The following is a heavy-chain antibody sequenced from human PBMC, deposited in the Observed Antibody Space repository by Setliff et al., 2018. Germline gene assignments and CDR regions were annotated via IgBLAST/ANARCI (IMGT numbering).Heavy chain of an antibody. CDR3: AKDLYGWSFDY. D-gene: IGHD2-15*01. CDR1: GFTFSRNA. J-gene: IGHJ4*02. Sequence: AGGSLRLSCAASGFTFSRNAMSWVRQAPGKGLEWVSAFGGSGDIHYADSVKGRFTISKDNSKNTLYLQMNSLRAEDTAVYYCAKDLYGWSFDYWGQGTLVTVSS. V-gene: IGHV3-23*01. CDR2: FGGSGDI.